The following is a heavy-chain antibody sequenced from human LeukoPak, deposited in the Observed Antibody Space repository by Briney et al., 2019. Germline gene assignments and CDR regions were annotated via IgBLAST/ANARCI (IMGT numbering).Heavy chain of an antibody. CDR1: GGSFSGYY. V-gene: IGHV4-34*01. CDR2: INHSGST. Sequence: SETLSLTCAVYGGSFSGYYWSWIRQPPGKGLEWIGEINHSGSTNYNPPLKSRVTISVDTSKNQFSLKLSSVTAADTAVYYCARALSRAGDYWGQGTLVTVSS. D-gene: IGHD6-19*01. CDR3: ARALSRAGDY. J-gene: IGHJ4*02.